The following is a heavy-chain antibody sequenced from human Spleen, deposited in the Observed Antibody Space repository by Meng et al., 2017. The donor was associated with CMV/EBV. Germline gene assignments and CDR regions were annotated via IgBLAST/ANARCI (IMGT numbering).Heavy chain of an antibody. D-gene: IGHD6-13*01. CDR1: GGASSSGSAD. Sequence: CTFCGGASSSGSADWTWVLEPPGNGLECIGYNYYRGNAKCSPSLTRRVFMTVDTSRNQISLKLDSVTAADTAVYFCAREVCSSPSFDYWGQGALVTVSS. CDR3: AREVCSSPSFDY. CDR2: NYYRGNA. V-gene: IGHV4-61*01. J-gene: IGHJ4*02.